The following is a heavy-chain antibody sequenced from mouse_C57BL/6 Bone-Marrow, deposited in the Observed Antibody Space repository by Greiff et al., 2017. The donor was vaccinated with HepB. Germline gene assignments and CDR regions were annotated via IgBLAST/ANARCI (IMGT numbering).Heavy chain of an antibody. CDR1: GFSLTSYG. CDR3: ARRDDYDGFAY. D-gene: IGHD2-4*01. V-gene: IGHV2-2*01. CDR2: IWSGGST. J-gene: IGHJ3*01. Sequence: VQLKESGPGLVQPSQSLSITCTVSGFSLTSYGVHWVRQSPGKGLEWLGVIWSGGSTDYNAAFISRLSISKDNSKSHVFFKMNSLQADDTAIYYCARRDDYDGFAYWGQGALVTVSA.